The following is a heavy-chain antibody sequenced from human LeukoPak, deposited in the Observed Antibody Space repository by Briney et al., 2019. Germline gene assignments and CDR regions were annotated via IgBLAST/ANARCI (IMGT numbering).Heavy chain of an antibody. CDR2: IYYTGIT. CDR1: GGSVSSGSHY. J-gene: IGHJ4*02. CDR3: ARHYGGNSPFDY. Sequence: NSSETLSLTCTVSGGSVSSGSHYWSWIRQPPGKGLEWLGYIYYTGITNYNPSLKSRVTISVDMSKNQFSLKLSSVTAADTAVYYCARHYGGNSPFDYWGQGTLVTVSS. V-gene: IGHV4-61*01. D-gene: IGHD4-23*01.